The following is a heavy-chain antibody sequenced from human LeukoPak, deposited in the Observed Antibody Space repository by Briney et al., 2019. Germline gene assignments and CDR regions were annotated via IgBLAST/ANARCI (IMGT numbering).Heavy chain of an antibody. CDR1: GFTFSTYS. Sequence: NPGGSLRLSCAASGFTFSTYSMNWVRQAPGKGLEWVSFIDTSGSYIYYGDSMKGRFTISRDNAKNSLYLQMSGLRAEDTAVYYCARGRSITLLRGVAMSDGFDIWGQGAMVTVSS. V-gene: IGHV3-21*01. CDR3: ARGRSITLLRGVAMSDGFDI. J-gene: IGHJ3*02. CDR2: IDTSGSYI. D-gene: IGHD3-10*01.